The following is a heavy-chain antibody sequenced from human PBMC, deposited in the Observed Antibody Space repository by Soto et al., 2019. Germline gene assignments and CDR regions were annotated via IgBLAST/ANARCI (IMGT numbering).Heavy chain of an antibody. CDR3: ARVPWLATYYFDY. J-gene: IGHJ4*02. D-gene: IGHD6-19*01. CDR1: GFLFSSYE. CDR2: ISSSSSTI. Sequence: EVQLVESGGGLVQPGGSLRLSCAASGFLFSSYEMNWVRQAPGKGLEWVSYISSSSSTIYYADSVKGRFTISRDNAKNSLYLQMNSLRDEDTAVYYCARVPWLATYYFDYWGQGTLVTVSS. V-gene: IGHV3-48*03.